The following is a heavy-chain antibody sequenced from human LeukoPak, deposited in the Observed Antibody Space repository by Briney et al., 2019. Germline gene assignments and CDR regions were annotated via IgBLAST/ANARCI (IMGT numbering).Heavy chain of an antibody. V-gene: IGHV4-34*01. Sequence: SETLSLTGAVYGGTFSGYYWSWIRQPPGKGLEWIGEINHSGSTNYNPSLKSRVTISVDTSKNQFSLKLSSVTAADTAVYYCARAMPDCSSTSCYSVWGQGTLVTVSS. CDR3: ARAMPDCSSTSCYSV. CDR1: GGTFSGYY. J-gene: IGHJ4*02. D-gene: IGHD2-2*01. CDR2: INHSGST.